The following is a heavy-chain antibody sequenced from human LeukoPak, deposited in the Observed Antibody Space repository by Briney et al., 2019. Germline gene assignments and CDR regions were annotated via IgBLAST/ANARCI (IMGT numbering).Heavy chain of an antibody. V-gene: IGHV3-74*01. Sequence: GGSLRLSCAASGFTFNTAWMPWVRQVPGKGLVWVSRIYSDGTAPRYAEFVKGRFTISRDNAKNTLYLQMNSLTIEDTAVYYCATDSGHSFFYWGQGTKVTVS. J-gene: IGHJ3*01. D-gene: IGHD3-10*01. CDR3: ATDSGHSFFY. CDR1: GFTFNTAW. CDR2: IYSDGTAP.